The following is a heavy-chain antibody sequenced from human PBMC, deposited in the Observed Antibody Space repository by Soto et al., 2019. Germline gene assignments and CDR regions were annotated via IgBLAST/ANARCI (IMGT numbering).Heavy chain of an antibody. J-gene: IGHJ4*02. CDR3: TRDRSTFYYDSSGYGYSDY. CDR2: TRSKAYGGTT. CDR1: RFTFGDYA. Sequence: PGGSLRLSCTPSRFTFGDYAMSWFRQAPGKGLEWIGFTRSKAYGGTTEYAASVKGRFTISRDDSKSIAYLLMNSLKTEDTAVYYCTRDRSTFYYDSSGYGYSDYWGQGTLVTVSS. V-gene: IGHV3-49*03. D-gene: IGHD3-22*01.